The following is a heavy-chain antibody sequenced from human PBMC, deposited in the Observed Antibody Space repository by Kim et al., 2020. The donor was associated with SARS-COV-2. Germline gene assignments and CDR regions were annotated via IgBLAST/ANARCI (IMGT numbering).Heavy chain of an antibody. D-gene: IGHD7-27*01. Sequence: GGSLRLSCAASGLTFSGNYMSWVRQAPGKGLEWVSVIYSDGSTSYIESVEGRCTISTGNTKNTLYLQMKSMRTEDTAADYYSGVYFLNWFDPSGPGALVT. CDR1: GLTFSGNY. CDR3: SGVYFLNWFDP. CDR2: IYSDGST. V-gene: IGHV3-66*01. J-gene: IGHJ5*02.